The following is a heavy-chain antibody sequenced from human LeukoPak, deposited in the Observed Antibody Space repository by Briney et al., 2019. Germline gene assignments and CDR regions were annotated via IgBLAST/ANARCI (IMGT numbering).Heavy chain of an antibody. CDR2: IIPIFGTA. V-gene: IGHV1-69*13. Sequence: ASVKVSCKASGGTFSSYAISWVRQAPGQGLEWMGGIIPIFGTANYAQKFQGRVTITADESTSTAYMELSSLRSEDTAVYYCATDLRYCSGGSCAPTFWGQGTLVTVSS. CDR3: ATDLRYCSGGSCAPTF. CDR1: GGTFSSYA. J-gene: IGHJ4*02. D-gene: IGHD2-15*01.